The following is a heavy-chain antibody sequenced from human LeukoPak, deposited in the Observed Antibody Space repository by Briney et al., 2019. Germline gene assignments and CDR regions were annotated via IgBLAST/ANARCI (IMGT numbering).Heavy chain of an antibody. CDR2: ISGSGGST. D-gene: IGHD2-15*01. V-gene: IGHV3-23*01. CDR1: GFTVSDNY. Sequence: GGSLRLSCAASGFTVSDNYMGWVRQAPGKGLEWVSAISGSGGSTYYADSVKGRFTIARDNSKNTLYLQMDNLRAEDTAVYYCAKGWTPRWYHFDYWGQGTLVTVSS. J-gene: IGHJ4*02. CDR3: AKGWTPRWYHFDY.